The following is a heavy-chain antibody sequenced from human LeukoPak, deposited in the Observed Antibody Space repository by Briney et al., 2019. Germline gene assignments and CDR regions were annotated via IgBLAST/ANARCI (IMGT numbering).Heavy chain of an antibody. J-gene: IGHJ6*02. D-gene: IGHD6-13*01. CDR3: ARDSVAAAGKNYYYGMDV. CDR2: ISYDGSNK. Sequence: GRSLRLSCAASRFTFSSYAMHWVRQAPGKGLEWVAVISYDGSNKYYADSVKGRFTISRDNSKNTLYLQMNSLRAEDTAVYYCARDSVAAAGKNYYYGMDVRGQGTTVTVSS. V-gene: IGHV3-30-3*01. CDR1: RFTFSSYA.